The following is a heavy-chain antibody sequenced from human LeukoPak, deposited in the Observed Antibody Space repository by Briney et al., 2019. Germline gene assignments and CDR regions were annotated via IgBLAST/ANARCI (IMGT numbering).Heavy chain of an antibody. D-gene: IGHD3-3*01. CDR2: IIPIFGTA. CDR3: ARSRLRFLEGENWFDP. Sequence: ASVKVSCKASGGTFSSYAISWVRQAPGQGPEWMGGIIPIFGTANYAQKFQGRVTITTDESTSTAYMELSSLRSEGTAVYYCARSRLRFLEGENWFDPWGQGTLVTVSS. J-gene: IGHJ5*02. V-gene: IGHV1-69*05. CDR1: GGTFSSYA.